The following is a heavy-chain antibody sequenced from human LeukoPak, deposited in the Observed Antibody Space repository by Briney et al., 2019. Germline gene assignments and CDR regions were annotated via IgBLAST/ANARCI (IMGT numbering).Heavy chain of an antibody. CDR1: GFTFSSYT. J-gene: IGHJ6*02. CDR2: ITSNSNYI. V-gene: IGHV3-21*01. D-gene: IGHD3-9*01. Sequence: GGSLRLSCAASGFTFSSYTMNWVRQAPGKGLEWVPSITSNSNYIYYADSVKGRFTISRDNSKNTLYLQMNSLRAEDTAVYYCAKGLTQGSRYYYGMDVWGQGTTVTVSS. CDR3: AKGLTQGSRYYYGMDV.